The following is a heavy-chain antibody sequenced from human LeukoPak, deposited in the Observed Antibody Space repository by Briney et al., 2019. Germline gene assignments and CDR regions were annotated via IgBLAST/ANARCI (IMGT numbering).Heavy chain of an antibody. CDR1: GGSISSGYY. J-gene: IGHJ4*02. D-gene: IGHD3-10*01. V-gene: IGHV4-38-2*02. CDR3: AREEGTSVLLWFGELPYYFDY. Sequence: PSQTLSLTCAVSGGSISSGYYWGWIRQPPGKGLEWIGSIYHSGSTYYNLSLKSRVTISVDTSKNQFSLKLSSVTAADTAVYYCAREEGTSVLLWFGELPYYFDYWGQGTLVTVSS. CDR2: IYHSGST.